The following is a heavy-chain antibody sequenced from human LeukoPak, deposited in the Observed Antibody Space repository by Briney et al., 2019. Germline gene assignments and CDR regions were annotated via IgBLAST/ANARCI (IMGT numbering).Heavy chain of an antibody. CDR2: ISVSGSII. D-gene: IGHD2-15*01. V-gene: IGHV3-11*04. CDR3: ARSSCDLGSCYWHFDL. CDR1: GFTFSDYY. J-gene: IGHJ2*01. Sequence: PGGSLRLSCAASGFTFSDYYMNWIRQAPGKGLESVSYISVSGSIIYYADSVKGRFTISKDNAKNSLYLQMHSLRAEDTAVYYCARSSCDLGSCYWHFDLWGRGTLVTVSS.